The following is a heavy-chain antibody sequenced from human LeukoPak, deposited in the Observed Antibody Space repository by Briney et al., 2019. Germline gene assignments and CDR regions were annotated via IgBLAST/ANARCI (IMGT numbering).Heavy chain of an antibody. J-gene: IGHJ4*02. D-gene: IGHD3-22*01. V-gene: IGHV3-23*01. CDR1: GFTFSSYA. CDR2: ISGSGGGT. CDR3: AKVTSSGYYNDY. Sequence: GGSLRLSCAASGFTFSSYAMSWVRQAPGKGLEWVSAISGSGGGTYYADSVKGRFTISRDNSKNTLYLQMNSLRAEDAAVYYCAKVTSSGYYNDYWGQGTLVTVSS.